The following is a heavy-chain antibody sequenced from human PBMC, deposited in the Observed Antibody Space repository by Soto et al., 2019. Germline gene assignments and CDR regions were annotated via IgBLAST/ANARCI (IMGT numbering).Heavy chain of an antibody. CDR1: GFTFSSSA. CDR2: TSGSGGST. D-gene: IGHD5-18*01. Sequence: EVQLLESGGGLVQPGGSLRLSCAASGFTFSSSAMSWVRQPPGKGLEWVSATSGSGGSTYYADSVKGRFTISRDNSKNTLYLQMNSLRAEDTAVYYCAKDTRGYRYGYYFDYWGQGALVTVSS. CDR3: AKDTRGYRYGYYFDY. J-gene: IGHJ4*02. V-gene: IGHV3-23*01.